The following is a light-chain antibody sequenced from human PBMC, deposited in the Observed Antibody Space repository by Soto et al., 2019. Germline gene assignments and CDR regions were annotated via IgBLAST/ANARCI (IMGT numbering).Light chain of an antibody. Sequence: QSVLTQPASVSGSPGQSITISCTGTSSDVGGYNYVSWYQQHPGKAPKLMIYEVSNRPSGVPYRFSGSKSGNTASLTISGLQAEDEADYYCSSHTSSNTRVFGTGTKVTVL. V-gene: IGLV2-14*01. CDR1: SSDVGGYNY. CDR3: SSHTSSNTRV. CDR2: EVS. J-gene: IGLJ1*01.